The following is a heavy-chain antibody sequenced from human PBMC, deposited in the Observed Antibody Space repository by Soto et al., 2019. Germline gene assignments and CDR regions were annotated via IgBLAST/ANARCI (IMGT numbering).Heavy chain of an antibody. CDR3: ARPLSGISSACYSANDAFSI. CDR1: GGTFSSHV. D-gene: IGHD2-21*02. J-gene: IGHJ3*02. CDR2: IIPIFETS. V-gene: IGHV1-69*01. Sequence: QVQLVQSGPEVKKPGSSVRVSCKASGGTFSSHVVTWVRQAPGQGLEWMGGIIPIFETSNYAQKFQGRVSITADESTNTAYLELRSLTFEDTAVYYCARPLSGISSACYSANDAFSIWGQGTVVTVSS.